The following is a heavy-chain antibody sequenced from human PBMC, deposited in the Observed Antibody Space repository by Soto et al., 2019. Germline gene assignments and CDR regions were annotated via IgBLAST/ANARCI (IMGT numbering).Heavy chain of an antibody. CDR2: ISGSGGST. CDR1: GFTFSSYA. D-gene: IGHD3-3*01. Sequence: GGSLRLSCAASGFTFSSYAMSWVRQAPGKGLEWVSAISGSGGSTYYADSVKGRFTISRDNSKNTLYLQMNSLRAEDTAVYYCAKSPYYDFWSGYHRFNWFDPWGQGTLVTVSS. V-gene: IGHV3-23*01. CDR3: AKSPYYDFWSGYHRFNWFDP. J-gene: IGHJ5*02.